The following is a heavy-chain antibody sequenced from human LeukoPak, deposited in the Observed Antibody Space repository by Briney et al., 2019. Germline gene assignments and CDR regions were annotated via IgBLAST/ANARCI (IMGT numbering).Heavy chain of an antibody. CDR1: GGSVSSGSYY. J-gene: IGHJ4*02. CDR3: ARAAAAGTDY. CDR2: IYYSGST. V-gene: IGHV4-61*01. D-gene: IGHD6-13*01. Sequence: SETLSLTCTVSGGSVSSGSYYWSWIRQPPGKGLEWIGYIYYSGSTNYNPSLKSRVTISVDTSKNQFSLKLSSVTAADTAVYYCARAAAAGTDYWGQGTLVTVSS.